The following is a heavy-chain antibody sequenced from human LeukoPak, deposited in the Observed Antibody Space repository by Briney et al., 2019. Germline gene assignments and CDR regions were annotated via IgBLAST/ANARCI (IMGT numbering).Heavy chain of an antibody. J-gene: IGHJ4*02. D-gene: IGHD2-15*01. CDR2: IFYTGST. CDR1: GGSISSSGYY. V-gene: IGHV4-39*01. CDR3: ARHCSGGTCYSDFDY. Sequence: SETLSPTCTVSGGSISSSGYYWGWIRQPPGKGLEWIGSIFYTGSTYYNPSLKSRVTISIDTSKNQFSLKLNSVTAADTAVYYCARHCSGGTCYSDFDYWGQGTLVTVSS.